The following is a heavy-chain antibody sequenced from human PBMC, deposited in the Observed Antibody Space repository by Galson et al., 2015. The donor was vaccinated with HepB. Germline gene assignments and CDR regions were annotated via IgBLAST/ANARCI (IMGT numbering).Heavy chain of an antibody. CDR3: AKDVDFWSGRFDP. J-gene: IGHJ5*02. CDR1: GFTFSSYG. Sequence: SLRLSCAASGFTFSSYGMHWVRQAPGKGLEWVAVISYDGSNKYYADSVKGRFTISRDNPKNTLYLRMNSLRAEDTAVYYCAKDVDFWSGRFDPWGQGTLVTVSS. CDR2: ISYDGSNK. D-gene: IGHD3-3*01. V-gene: IGHV3-30*18.